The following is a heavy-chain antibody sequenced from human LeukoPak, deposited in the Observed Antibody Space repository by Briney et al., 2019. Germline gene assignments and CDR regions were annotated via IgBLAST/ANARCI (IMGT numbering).Heavy chain of an antibody. J-gene: IGHJ4*02. CDR1: GGTFSSYA. CDR3: ARGRGWYLDFDY. Sequence: ASVKVSCKASGGTFSSYAISWVRQAPGQGLEWMGGIIPIFGTANYAQKFQGRVTITTDESMSTAYMELSSLRSEDTAVYYCARGRGWYLDFDYWGQGTLVTVSS. V-gene: IGHV1-69*05. CDR2: IIPIFGTA. D-gene: IGHD6-19*01.